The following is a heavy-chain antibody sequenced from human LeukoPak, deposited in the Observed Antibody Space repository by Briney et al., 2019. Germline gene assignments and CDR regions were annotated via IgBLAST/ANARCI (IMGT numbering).Heavy chain of an antibody. V-gene: IGHV3-11*01. CDR2: ISSSGTTI. CDR1: GFTFSAYY. D-gene: IGHD3-10*01. Sequence: GGSLRLSCAASGFTFSAYYMTWIRQAPGKGLEWVSYISSSGTTIYYTDSVKGRFTISRDNAKNSLYLQMNSLRAEDTAVYYCARDRDELDYWGQGTLVTVSS. J-gene: IGHJ4*02. CDR3: ARDRDELDY.